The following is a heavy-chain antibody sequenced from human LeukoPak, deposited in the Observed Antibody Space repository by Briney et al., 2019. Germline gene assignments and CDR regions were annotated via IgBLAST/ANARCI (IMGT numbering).Heavy chain of an antibody. D-gene: IGHD4-17*01. J-gene: IGHJ5*02. CDR3: ARELGGDYGSFWFDP. Sequence: PSETLSLTCTVSGGSISSYYWSWIRQPPGKGLEWIGSIYHSGSTYYNPSLKSRVTISVDTSKNQFSLKLSSVTAADTAVYYCARELGGDYGSFWFDPWGQGTLVTVSS. CDR1: GGSISSYY. CDR2: IYHSGST. V-gene: IGHV4-38-2*02.